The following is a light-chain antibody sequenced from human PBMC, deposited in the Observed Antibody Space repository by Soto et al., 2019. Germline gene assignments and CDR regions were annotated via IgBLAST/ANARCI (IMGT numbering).Light chain of an antibody. Sequence: EIVLTQSPGTLSLSPGERATLSCRASQSISSSYLAWYQQKTGQAPRPLIYGASSRATGIPDRFSGSGFGTVFTFTFSSLEPEDFAVYYCQQYVSSPWTFGQGTKVDIK. CDR2: GAS. V-gene: IGKV3-20*01. CDR1: QSISSSY. J-gene: IGKJ1*01. CDR3: QQYVSSPWT.